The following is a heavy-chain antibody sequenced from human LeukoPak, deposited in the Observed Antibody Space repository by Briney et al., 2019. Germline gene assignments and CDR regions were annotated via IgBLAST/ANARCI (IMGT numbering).Heavy chain of an antibody. CDR2: ISTSKGDT. Sequence: ASVKVSCKTSGYTFTTHGISWVRQAPGQGLEWMGWISTSKGDTNYAQKFKGRLTMTTDRSTSTAYMELRSLRSDDTAVYYCARDLRYFVYWGQGTLVTVSS. J-gene: IGHJ4*02. V-gene: IGHV1-18*01. CDR3: ARDLRYFVY. CDR1: GYTFTTHG. D-gene: IGHD3-9*01.